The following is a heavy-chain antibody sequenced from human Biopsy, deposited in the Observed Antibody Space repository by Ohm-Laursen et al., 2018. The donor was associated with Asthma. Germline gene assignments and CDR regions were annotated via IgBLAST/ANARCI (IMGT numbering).Heavy chain of an antibody. CDR2: IHYSGST. CDR3: ARASVAASSNWFDP. V-gene: IGHV4-30-4*01. CDR1: GASIKTDDHY. Sequence: TLSLTCPVSGASIKTDDHYWSWLRQPPGKGLEWFGLIHYSGSTSYNPSLKGGVTISVDTSKNQFSLKLSSVTAADTAVYYCARASVAASSNWFDPWGQGTLVTVSS. J-gene: IGHJ5*02. D-gene: IGHD6-19*01.